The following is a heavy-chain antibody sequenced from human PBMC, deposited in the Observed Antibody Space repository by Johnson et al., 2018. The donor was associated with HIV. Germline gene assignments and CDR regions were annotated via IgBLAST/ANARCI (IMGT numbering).Heavy chain of an antibody. CDR1: GFTFSSYA. D-gene: IGHD4-17*01. V-gene: IGHV3-74*02. Sequence: VQLVESGGGLVQPGGSLRLSCAASGFTFSSYAMSWVRQAPGKGLVWVSRMNADGKSTTYADSVKGRFTISRDNAKNTLFLDMNSLRAEDTAVYYCARAMYADDYGDYLFLAPRLDAFDIWGPGTIVTVSS. CDR3: ARAMYADDYGDYLFLAPRLDAFDI. J-gene: IGHJ3*02. CDR2: MNADGKST.